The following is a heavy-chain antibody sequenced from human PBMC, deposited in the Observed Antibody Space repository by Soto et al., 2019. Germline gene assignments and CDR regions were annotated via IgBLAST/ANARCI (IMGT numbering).Heavy chain of an antibody. CDR3: ARDYGSGMDV. CDR2: IWYDGSNK. V-gene: IGHV3-33*01. CDR1: GLTFSSYG. J-gene: IGHJ6*02. Sequence: QVQLVESGGGVVQPGRSLRLSCAASGLTFSSYGMHWVRLAPGKGLEWVAIIWYDGSNKYYADSVKGRFIISRDNSKNTLSLQMNSLRAEDTAVYYCARDYGSGMDVWGQGTTVTVSS. D-gene: IGHD3-16*01.